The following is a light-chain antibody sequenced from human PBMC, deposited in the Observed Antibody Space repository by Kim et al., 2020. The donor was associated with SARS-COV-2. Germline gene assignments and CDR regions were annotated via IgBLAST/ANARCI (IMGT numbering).Light chain of an antibody. J-gene: IGKJ1*01. CDR3: RHYNQWPPGLT. CDR1: QSVDSN. CDR2: DAS. Sequence: PGESVTLYCRASQSVDSNLACYQQRPGHAARMLINDASTRGAGIPGSFSSSGSCREVTLPISSLQYEDFAVYYCRHYNQWPPGLTFGQGTKVEIK. V-gene: IGKV3-15*01.